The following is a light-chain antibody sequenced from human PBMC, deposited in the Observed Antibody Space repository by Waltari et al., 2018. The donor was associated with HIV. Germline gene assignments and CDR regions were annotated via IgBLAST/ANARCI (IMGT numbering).Light chain of an antibody. J-gene: IGLJ2*01. CDR2: KVS. V-gene: IGLV2-23*02. CDR1: SSDVGGYHL. CDR3: CAYAGSTTYVI. Sequence: QSALTQPAPVSGSPGQSITISCTGTSSDVGGYHLFSCDQQHPGKAPKLMIHKVSKRPSGVSNRFSGSKSGNTASLTISGLQAEDEADYYCCAYAGSTTYVIFGGGTKLTVL.